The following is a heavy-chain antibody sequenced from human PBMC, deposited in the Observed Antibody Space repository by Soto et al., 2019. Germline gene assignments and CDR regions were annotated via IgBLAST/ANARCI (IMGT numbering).Heavy chain of an antibody. J-gene: IGHJ5*02. CDR3: ARGWGGGTGTHNWFDP. CDR2: MDPDSGDT. V-gene: IGHV1-8*01. CDR1: GYTFTSYD. Sequence: QVQLVQSGAEVKKPGASVKVSCKASGYTFTSYDINWVRQATGQGLEWMGWMDPDSGDTGYAQKFQGRVTMTRNPSISTADMELRSLRSEDTAVYYCARGWGGGTGTHNWFDPWGQGTLVTVSS. D-gene: IGHD1-7*01.